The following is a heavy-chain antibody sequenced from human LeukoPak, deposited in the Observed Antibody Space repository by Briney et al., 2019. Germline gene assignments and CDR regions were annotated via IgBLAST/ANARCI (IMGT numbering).Heavy chain of an antibody. CDR3: ARNRYYYDSSGYTQYYFDY. CDR1: GGTFISYA. V-gene: IGHV1-69*05. J-gene: IGHJ4*02. CDR2: IIPIFGTA. Sequence: GASVKVSCKASGGTFISYAISWVRQAPGQGLEWMGGIIPIFGTANYAQKFQGRVTITTDESTSTAYMELSSLRSEDTAVYYCARNRYYYDSSGYTQYYFDYWGQGTLVTVSS. D-gene: IGHD3-22*01.